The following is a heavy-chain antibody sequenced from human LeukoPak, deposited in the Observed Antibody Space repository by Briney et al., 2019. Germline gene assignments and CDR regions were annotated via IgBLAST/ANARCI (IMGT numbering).Heavy chain of an antibody. J-gene: IGHJ6*03. CDR1: GFSFNSYS. CDR2: ISSTSNTI. Sequence: GGSLRLSCAASGFSFNSYSMSWVRQAPGKGLEWVSYISSTSNTIYYTESVKGRFTISRDNAKNSLYLQMNSLRAEDTAVYYCAKGGGFDWLNYYYMDVWGKGTTVIISS. CDR3: AKGGGFDWLNYYYMDV. V-gene: IGHV3-48*01. D-gene: IGHD3-9*01.